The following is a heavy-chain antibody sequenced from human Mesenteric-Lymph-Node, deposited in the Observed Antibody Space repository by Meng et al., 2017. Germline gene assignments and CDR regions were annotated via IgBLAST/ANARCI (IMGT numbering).Heavy chain of an antibody. D-gene: IGHD6-19*01. CDR1: GGSISSGDYY. CDR2: IYYSGST. Sequence: QIQTCVAGRLTPSQTLSLTCTFSGGSISSGDYYWSWIRQPPGKGLELIGHIYYSGSTSYNPSLKSRVTISVDTSKNQFSLKLSSVTAADTAVYYCARDSSTYSSGWYGIDYWGQGTLVTVSS. J-gene: IGHJ4*02. V-gene: IGHV4-30-4*01. CDR3: ARDSSTYSSGWYGIDY.